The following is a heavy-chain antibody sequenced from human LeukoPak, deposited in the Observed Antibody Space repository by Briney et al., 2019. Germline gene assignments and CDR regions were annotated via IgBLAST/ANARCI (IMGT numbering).Heavy chain of an antibody. D-gene: IGHD6-19*01. CDR1: GFTFGDYE. Sequence: PGGSLRLSCEASGFTFGDYEMNWVRQAPGKGLEWLSYISSGGSNIYYADSVKGRFTIFRDNAKNSLYLQMNSLRAEDTAVYYCAREVAVAGHLDYWGQGTLVTVSS. CDR2: ISSGGSNI. CDR3: AREVAVAGHLDY. J-gene: IGHJ4*02. V-gene: IGHV3-48*03.